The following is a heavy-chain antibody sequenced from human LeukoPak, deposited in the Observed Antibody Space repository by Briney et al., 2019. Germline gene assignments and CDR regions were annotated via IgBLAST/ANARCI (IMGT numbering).Heavy chain of an antibody. V-gene: IGHV1-3*01. Sequence: ASAKVSCKASGYTFTSYAMHWVRQAPGQRLERMGWINAGNGNTKYSQEFQGRVTITRDTSASTAYMELSSLRSEDTAVYYCARADYGDFIDYWGQGTLVTVSS. CDR2: INAGNGNT. CDR3: ARADYGDFIDY. J-gene: IGHJ4*02. D-gene: IGHD4-17*01. CDR1: GYTFTSYA.